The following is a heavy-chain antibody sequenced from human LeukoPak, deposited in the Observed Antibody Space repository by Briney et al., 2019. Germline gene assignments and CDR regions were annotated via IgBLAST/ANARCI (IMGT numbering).Heavy chain of an antibody. CDR3: VTTYYDSSGYSFPFDY. CDR1: GFTFSSYA. V-gene: IGHV3-64D*06. D-gene: IGHD3-22*01. Sequence: PGGSLRLSCSASGFTFSSYAMHWVCQAPGQGLEYVSAISSNVGSTYYADSAKGRFTISRDNSKNTLYLQMSSLRAEDTAVYYCVTTYYDSSGYSFPFDYWGQGTLVTVSS. CDR2: ISSNVGST. J-gene: IGHJ4*02.